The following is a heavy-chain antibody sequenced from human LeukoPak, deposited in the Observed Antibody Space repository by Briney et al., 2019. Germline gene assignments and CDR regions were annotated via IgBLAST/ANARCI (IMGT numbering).Heavy chain of an antibody. CDR2: IFWDGDK. Sequence: SGPTLVNPTQTFTLTCTFSGFSLTSSGDAVAWIRQPPGKALEWLALIFWDGDKRHSPSLKNRLTITKDTSKKQVVLTMTNMDPVDTATYYCAHRGIAAATYYFDYWGQGTLVTVSS. D-gene: IGHD6-13*01. V-gene: IGHV2-5*02. J-gene: IGHJ4*02. CDR1: GFSLTSSGDA. CDR3: AHRGIAAATYYFDY.